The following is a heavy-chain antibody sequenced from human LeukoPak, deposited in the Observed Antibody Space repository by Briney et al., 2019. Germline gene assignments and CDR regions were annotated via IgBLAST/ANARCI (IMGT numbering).Heavy chain of an antibody. CDR1: GYTFTSYY. CDR2: INPSGGST. CDR3: AREESSGSWTYYYYGMDV. J-gene: IGHJ6*02. V-gene: IGHV1-46*01. Sequence: ASVKVSCKASGYTFTSYYMHWVRQAPGQGLEWMGIINPSGGSTSYAQKFQGRVTMTRDTSTSTVYMELSSLRSEDTAVYYWAREESSGSWTYYYYGMDVWGQGTTVTVSS. D-gene: IGHD1-26*01.